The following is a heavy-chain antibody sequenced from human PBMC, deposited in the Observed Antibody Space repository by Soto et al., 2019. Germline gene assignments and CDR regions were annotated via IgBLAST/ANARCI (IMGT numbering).Heavy chain of an antibody. J-gene: IGHJ3*01. V-gene: IGHV3-9*01. D-gene: IGHD1-26*01. CDR3: VKDLRINIDSYYGDAFDL. CDR2: ISWDSGRI. CDR1: GFTFGDYA. Sequence: EMQLVEAGGGLVQPGRSLRLSCAASGFTFGDYAMHWVRQVPGKGLEWVSGISWDSGRIGYADSVKGRFTNSRDNAKNSLFLQMDRLKAEDTALYYCVKDLRINIDSYYGDAFDLWGKGTMVTVSS.